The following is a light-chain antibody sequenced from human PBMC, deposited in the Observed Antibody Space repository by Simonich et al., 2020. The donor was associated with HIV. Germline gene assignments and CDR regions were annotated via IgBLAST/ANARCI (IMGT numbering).Light chain of an antibody. CDR3: QQYNNWPPA. V-gene: IGKV3-15*01. J-gene: IGKJ4*01. CDR2: AAS. Sequence: EIVMTQSPATLSVSPGERATLSCRASQSIRSNLAWYQQKPGQTPRLLIYAASTRATDIPVGVSGSGAGTEFTLTISSMESEDFAVYYCQQYNNWPPAFGGGTNVEIK. CDR1: QSIRSN.